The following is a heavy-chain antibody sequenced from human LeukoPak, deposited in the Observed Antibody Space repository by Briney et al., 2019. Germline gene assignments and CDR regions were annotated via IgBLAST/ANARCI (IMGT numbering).Heavy chain of an antibody. CDR1: GLTVSNNY. V-gene: IGHV3-53*01. Sequence: GGSLRLSCAVSGLTVSNNYMSWVRQAPGKGLEWVSVIYSGGSTYYADSVKGRFTIPRDNSKNTVYLQMNSLRADDTAVYYCARDHGGSPRQHAFDIWGQGTMVTVSS. CDR2: IYSGGST. J-gene: IGHJ3*02. CDR3: ARDHGGSPRQHAFDI. D-gene: IGHD1-26*01.